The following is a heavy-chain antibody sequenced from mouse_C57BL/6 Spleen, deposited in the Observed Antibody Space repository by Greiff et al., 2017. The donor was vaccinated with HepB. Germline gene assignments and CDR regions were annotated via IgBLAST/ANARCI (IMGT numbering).Heavy chain of an antibody. CDR3: ARSYDYDRGNWFAY. J-gene: IGHJ3*01. CDR1: GYSFTGYY. D-gene: IGHD2-4*01. V-gene: IGHV1-42*01. Sequence: VHVKQSGPELVKPGASVKISCKASGYSFTGYYMNWVKQSPEKSLEWIGEINPSTGGTTYNQKFKAKATLAVDKSSSTAYMQLKSLTSEDSAVYYCARSYDYDRGNWFAYWGQGTLVTVSA. CDR2: INPSTGGT.